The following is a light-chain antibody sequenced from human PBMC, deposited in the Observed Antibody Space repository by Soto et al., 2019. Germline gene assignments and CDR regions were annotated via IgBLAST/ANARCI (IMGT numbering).Light chain of an antibody. CDR1: SSDVGSYNY. Sequence: QSALTQPRSVSGSPGQSVTISCTGTSSDVGSYNYVSWYQQHPGKAPKFIIFDVSKRPSGVPDRFSGSKSGNTASLTISGLQAEDEADYYCCSYAGSYTFVFGGGTKLTVL. V-gene: IGLV2-11*01. CDR2: DVS. CDR3: CSYAGSYTFV. J-gene: IGLJ2*01.